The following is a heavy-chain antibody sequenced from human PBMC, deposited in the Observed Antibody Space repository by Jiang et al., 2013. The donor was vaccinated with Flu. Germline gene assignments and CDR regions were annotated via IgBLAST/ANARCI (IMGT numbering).Heavy chain of an antibody. J-gene: IGHJ3*02. D-gene: IGHD6-19*01. Sequence: SGAEVKKPGSSVKVSCKASGGTFSSYAISWVRQAPGQGLEWMGGIIPIFGTANYAQKFQGRVTITADESTSTAYMELSSLRSEDTAVYYCARDLRPFRYSSGWSERNAFDIWGQGTMVTVSS. CDR2: IIPIFGTA. CDR3: ARDLRPFRYSSGWSERNAFDI. CDR1: GGTFSSYA. V-gene: IGHV1-69*01.